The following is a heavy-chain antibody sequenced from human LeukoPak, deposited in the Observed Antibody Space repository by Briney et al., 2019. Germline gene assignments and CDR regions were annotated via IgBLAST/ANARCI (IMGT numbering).Heavy chain of an antibody. Sequence: ASVKVSCKASGYTFTGYYMHWVRQAPGQGLEWMGWINPNSGDTNYAQKFQGRVTMTRDTSISTAYMELSRLRSEDTAVYYCSRESVTDRYYDYGMDVWGQGTTVTVSS. V-gene: IGHV1-2*02. CDR3: SRESVTDRYYDYGMDV. D-gene: IGHD4-17*01. J-gene: IGHJ6*02. CDR2: INPNSGDT. CDR1: GYTFTGYY.